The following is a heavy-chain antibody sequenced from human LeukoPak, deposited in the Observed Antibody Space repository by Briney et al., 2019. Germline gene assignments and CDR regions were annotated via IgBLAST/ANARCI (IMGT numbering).Heavy chain of an antibody. CDR2: ISSSGSSI. CDR3: ARVHYNTAMVDIDY. V-gene: IGHV3-48*03. D-gene: IGHD5-18*01. J-gene: IGHJ4*02. CDR1: GFTFSSYE. Sequence: GGSLRLSRAASGFTFSSYEMHWVRQAPGKGLEWISYISSSGSSIYYADSVKGRFTISRDNGKNSLYLQMNSPRAEDTAVYYCARVHYNTAMVDIDYWGQGTLVTVSS.